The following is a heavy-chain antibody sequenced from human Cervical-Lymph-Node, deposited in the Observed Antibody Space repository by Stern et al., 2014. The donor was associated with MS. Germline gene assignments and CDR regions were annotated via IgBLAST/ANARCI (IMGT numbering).Heavy chain of an antibody. CDR2: IIPIFETA. V-gene: IGHV1-69*01. CDR1: GGTFSNYA. D-gene: IGHD3-3*01. Sequence: MQLVESGAEVTKPGSSVKVSCKASGGTFSNYAINWVRQAPGQGLEWMGGIIPIFETANYAQKFQGRVTITADDSTSTAYMELSRLRSEDTAVYYCTRGSRYYDYWTAYYGHFENWGQGTLVIVSS. J-gene: IGHJ4*02. CDR3: TRGSRYYDYWTAYYGHFEN.